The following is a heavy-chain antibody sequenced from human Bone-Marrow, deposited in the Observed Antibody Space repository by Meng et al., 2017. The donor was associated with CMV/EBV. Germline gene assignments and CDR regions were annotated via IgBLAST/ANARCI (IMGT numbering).Heavy chain of an antibody. J-gene: IGHJ4*02. D-gene: IGHD2-15*01. CDR1: GGSISSSSYY. CDR3: ARGGGSSDY. V-gene: IGHV4-39*07. CDR2: IYYSGST. Sequence: SETLSLTCTVSGGSISSSSYYWGWIRQPPGKGLEWIGSIYYSGSTYYNPSLKRRVTISVDTSKNQFSLRLTSVTAADTAVYYCARGGGSSDYWGQGTLVTVAS.